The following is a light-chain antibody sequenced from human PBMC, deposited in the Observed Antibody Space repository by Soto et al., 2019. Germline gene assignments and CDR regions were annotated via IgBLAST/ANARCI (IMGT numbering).Light chain of an antibody. CDR2: GAS. J-gene: IGKJ1*01. V-gene: IGKV3-20*01. CDR3: QQYANSPPT. CDR1: QSVSNRY. Sequence: EIVLTQSPGTLSLSPGERATLSCRASQSVSNRYLAWYQQKPGQAPRLLIYGASSRATGIPDRFSGSGSGTDFTLTISRLEPEGFAVYYCQQYANSPPTFGQGTQVEIK.